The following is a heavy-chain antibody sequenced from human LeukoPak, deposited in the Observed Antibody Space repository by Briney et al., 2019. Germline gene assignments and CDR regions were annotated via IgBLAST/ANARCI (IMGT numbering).Heavy chain of an antibody. CDR2: ISEGGGST. Sequence: PGGSLRLSCAASGFTFSNYNMNWVRQAPGRGLEWVSIISEGGGSTRYADSVKGRFTISRDNSMNTLYLQMDSLRAEDTAVYYCAKDRRGNWNYVGHFDHWGQGTLVTVSS. V-gene: IGHV3-23*01. D-gene: IGHD1-7*01. CDR1: GFTFSNYN. CDR3: AKDRRGNWNYVGHFDH. J-gene: IGHJ4*02.